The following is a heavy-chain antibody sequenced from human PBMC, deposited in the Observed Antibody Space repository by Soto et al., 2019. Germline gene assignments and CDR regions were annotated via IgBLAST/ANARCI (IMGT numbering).Heavy chain of an antibody. CDR1: GGSISSSSYY. Sequence: QLQLQESGPGLVKPSETLSLTCTVSGGSISSSSYYWGWIRQPPGKGLEWIGSIYYSGSTYYNPSLKSRVTISVDTSKNQFSLKLSSVTAADTAVYYCARHRATDYGDTPFDYWGQGTLVTVSS. D-gene: IGHD4-17*01. V-gene: IGHV4-39*01. CDR2: IYYSGST. J-gene: IGHJ4*02. CDR3: ARHRATDYGDTPFDY.